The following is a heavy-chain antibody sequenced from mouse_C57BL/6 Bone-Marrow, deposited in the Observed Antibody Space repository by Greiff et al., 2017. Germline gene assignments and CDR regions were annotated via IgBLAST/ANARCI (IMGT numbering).Heavy chain of an antibody. CDR3: ARPIYYYGSSWFAY. D-gene: IGHD1-1*01. CDR2: IDPSDSET. V-gene: IGHV1-52*01. J-gene: IGHJ3*01. CDR1: GYTFTSYW. Sequence: QVHVKQPGAELVRPGSSVKLSCKASGYTFTSYWMHWVKQRPIQGLEWIGNIDPSDSETHYNQKFKDKATLTVDKSSSTAYMQLSSLTSEDSAVYYCARPIYYYGSSWFAYWGQGTLVTVSA.